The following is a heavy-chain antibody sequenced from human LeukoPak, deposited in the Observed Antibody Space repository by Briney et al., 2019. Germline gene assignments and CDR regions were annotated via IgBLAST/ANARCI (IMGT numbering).Heavy chain of an antibody. CDR3: AKDRTDDCFDY. CDR2: ISWNSGSI. D-gene: IGHD2-21*01. CDR1: GFTFDDYA. Sequence: GGSLRLSCAASGFTFDDYAMHWVRQAPGKGLEWVSGISWNSGSIGYADSVKGRFTISRDNAKNSLYLQMNSLRAEDTALYYCAKDRTDDCFDYWGQGTLLTVPS. J-gene: IGHJ4*02. V-gene: IGHV3-9*01.